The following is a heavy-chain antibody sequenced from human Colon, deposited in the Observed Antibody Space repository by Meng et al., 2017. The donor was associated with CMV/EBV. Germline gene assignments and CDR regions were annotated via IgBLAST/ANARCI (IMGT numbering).Heavy chain of an antibody. CDR1: GYVFDLYG. D-gene: IGHD6-6*01. CDR2: ISADKRYT. CDR3: ARVYEYSSSWGSDY. Sequence: VTVVQSGPGGKKLGASVKVSCQPSGYVFDLYGISWVRQAPGQGLEWMGWISADKRYTSYAQNLQGRVTMTTDASTSTAYMELRGLRSNDTAVYYCARVYEYSSSWGSDYWGQGTLVTVSS. V-gene: IGHV1-18*01. J-gene: IGHJ4*02.